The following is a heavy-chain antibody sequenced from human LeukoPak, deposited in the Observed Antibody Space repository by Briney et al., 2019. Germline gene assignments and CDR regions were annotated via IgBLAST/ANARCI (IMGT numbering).Heavy chain of an antibody. CDR1: GVTFSSSA. CDR3: ATDKQRSRNMMYYFDY. J-gene: IGHJ4*02. D-gene: IGHD3-16*01. CDR2: VSYDGTHN. Sequence: GGSLRLSCVASGVTFSSSAFHWVRLPPGKGQDFVALVSYDGTHNYYADSSKGRFTISRDNSTNTQYLQMHSLRTAETAVYYCATDKQRSRNMMYYFDYWGQGTLATVSS. V-gene: IGHV3-30*03.